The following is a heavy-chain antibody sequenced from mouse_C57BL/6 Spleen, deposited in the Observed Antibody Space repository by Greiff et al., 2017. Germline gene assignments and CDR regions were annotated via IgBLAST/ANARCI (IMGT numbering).Heavy chain of an antibody. CDR2: INPNNGGT. D-gene: IGHD3-3*01. CDR1: GYTFTDYY. Sequence: VQLQQSGPELVKPGASVKISCKASGYTFTDYYMNWVKQSHGKSLEWIGDINPNNGGTSYNQKFKGKATLTVDKSSSTAYMELRSLTSEDSAVYYCARGTVFWDYWGQGTSVTVSS. J-gene: IGHJ4*01. CDR3: ARGTVFWDY. V-gene: IGHV1-26*01.